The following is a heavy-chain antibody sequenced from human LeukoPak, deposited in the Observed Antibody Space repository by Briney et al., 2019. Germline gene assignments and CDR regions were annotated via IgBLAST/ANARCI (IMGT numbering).Heavy chain of an antibody. J-gene: IGHJ4*02. CDR1: GGSLSSYY. Sequence: SETLSLTCTVSGGSLSSYYWSWIRQPAGKGLEWIGRIYTSGSTNYNPSLKSRVTMSVDTSKNQFSLKLSSVTAADTAVYYCARARYYYDSSGSHFDYWGQGTLVTVSS. CDR3: ARARYYYDSSGSHFDY. D-gene: IGHD3-22*01. CDR2: IYTSGST. V-gene: IGHV4-4*07.